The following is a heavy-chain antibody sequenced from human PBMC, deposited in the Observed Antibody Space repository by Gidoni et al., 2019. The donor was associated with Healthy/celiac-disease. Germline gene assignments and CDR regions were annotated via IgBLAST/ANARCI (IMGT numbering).Heavy chain of an antibody. CDR2: IWYDGSTK. D-gene: IGHD1-1*01. J-gene: IGHJ2*01. CDR1: GFTFSSYG. CDR3: ARDWNGYFDL. Sequence: QVKRVESGGGVVQPGRCLRLSCAASGFTFSSYGMHWVRQAPGKGLEWVAVIWYDGSTKYYADSLKGRFTISRDNSKNTLYLQINSLRAEDTAVYYCARDWNGYFDLWGRGTLVTVSS. V-gene: IGHV3-33*01.